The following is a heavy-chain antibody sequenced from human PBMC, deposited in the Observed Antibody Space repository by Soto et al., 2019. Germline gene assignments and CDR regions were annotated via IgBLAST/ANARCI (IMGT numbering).Heavy chain of an antibody. D-gene: IGHD6-19*01. Sequence: QVQLVQSGAEVKKPGASVKVSCKASGYTFTSYGISWVRQAPGQGLEWMGWISAYNGNTNYAQKLQGRVTMTTDTSTSTAYMDLRSLRADDTAVYYCARDLESVAVAGTVFDYRGQGTLVTVSS. CDR1: GYTFTSYG. V-gene: IGHV1-18*01. CDR3: ARDLESVAVAGTVFDY. CDR2: ISAYNGNT. J-gene: IGHJ4*02.